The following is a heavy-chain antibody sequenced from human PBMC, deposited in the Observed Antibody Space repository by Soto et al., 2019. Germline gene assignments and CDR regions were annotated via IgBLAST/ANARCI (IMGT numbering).Heavy chain of an antibody. CDR3: ARQGTAIVAFDY. CDR1: GGSISSSSYY. Sequence: QLQLQESGPGLVKPSETLSLTCTVSGGSISSSSYYWGWIRQPPRKGLEWIGSIYYSGGTYYNPSLKSRVTMSVDTSKNQFSLKLSSVTAADTAVYYCARQGTAIVAFDYWGQGTLVTVSS. CDR2: IYYSGGT. J-gene: IGHJ4*02. D-gene: IGHD5-18*01. V-gene: IGHV4-39*01.